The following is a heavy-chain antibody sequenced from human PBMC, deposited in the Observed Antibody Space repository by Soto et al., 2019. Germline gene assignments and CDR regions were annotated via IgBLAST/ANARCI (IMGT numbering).Heavy chain of an antibody. CDR2: FDPEDGET. V-gene: IGHV1-24*01. CDR1: GYTLTELS. D-gene: IGHD2-8*01. Sequence: APVKVSCKVSGYTLTELSMHWVRQAPGKGLEWMGGFDPEDGETIYAQKFQGRVTMTEDTSTDTAYMELSSLRSEDTAVYYCATFFTPFPNANRPYWGQGTLVTVSS. CDR3: ATFFTPFPNANRPY. J-gene: IGHJ4*02.